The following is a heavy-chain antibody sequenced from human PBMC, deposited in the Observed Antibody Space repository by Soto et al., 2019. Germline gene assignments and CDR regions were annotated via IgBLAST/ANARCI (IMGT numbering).Heavy chain of an antibody. CDR1: GFTFSSYA. Sequence: GGSLRLSCAASGFTFSSYAMHWVRQAPGKGLEWVAVISYDGSNKYYADSVKGRFTISRDNSKNTLYLQMNSLRAEDTAAYYCARGEESEMATIDYWGQGTLVTVSS. J-gene: IGHJ4*02. D-gene: IGHD5-12*01. CDR2: ISYDGSNK. CDR3: ARGEESEMATIDY. V-gene: IGHV3-30-3*01.